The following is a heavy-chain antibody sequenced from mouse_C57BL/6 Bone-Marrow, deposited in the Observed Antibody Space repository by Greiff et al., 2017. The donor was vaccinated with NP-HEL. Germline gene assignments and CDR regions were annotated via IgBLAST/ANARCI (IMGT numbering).Heavy chain of an antibody. D-gene: IGHD1-1*01. J-gene: IGHJ3*01. CDR3: ARSDYYGSLWFAY. CDR1: GYTFTSYW. Sequence: QVQLQQPGAELVRPGSSVKLSCKASGYTFTSYWMHWVKQRPIQGLEWIGNIDPSDSETHYNQKFKDKATLTVDKSSSTAYMQLSSLTSEDSAVYYCARSDYYGSLWFAYWGQGTLVTVSA. V-gene: IGHV1-52*01. CDR2: IDPSDSET.